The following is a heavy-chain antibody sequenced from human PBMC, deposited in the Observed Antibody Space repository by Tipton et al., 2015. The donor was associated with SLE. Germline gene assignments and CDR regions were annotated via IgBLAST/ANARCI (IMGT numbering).Heavy chain of an antibody. V-gene: IGHV4-59*11. CDR2: VFYSGIT. J-gene: IGHJ6*03. D-gene: IGHD1-26*01. Sequence: LRLSCTVSGASINSHYWSWFRRPPGKGLEWIGYVFYSGITINYNPSLKSRVTISVDTSKNQFSLNLSSVTAADTAVYYCAREPWELLYGQYHFTDVWGKGTTVTVSS. CDR1: GASINSHY. CDR3: AREPWELLYGQYHFTDV.